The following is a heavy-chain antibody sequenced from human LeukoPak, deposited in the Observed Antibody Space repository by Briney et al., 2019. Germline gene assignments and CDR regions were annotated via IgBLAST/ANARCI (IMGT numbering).Heavy chain of an antibody. D-gene: IGHD5-18*01. J-gene: IGHJ5*02. CDR3: ARVQLWTGGWFDP. CDR1: DDSIKNYF. Sequence: SETLSLTCTVSDDSIKNYFWTWIRQSPGKGLEWIGYVFYSGSTSYNPSLRSRLTMSVDRSKNQFSLKLSSVTAADTAVYYCARVQLWTGGWFDPWGQGTLVTVSS. V-gene: IGHV4-59*12. CDR2: VFYSGST.